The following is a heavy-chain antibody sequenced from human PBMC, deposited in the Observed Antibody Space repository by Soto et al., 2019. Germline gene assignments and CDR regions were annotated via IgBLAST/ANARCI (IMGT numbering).Heavy chain of an antibody. CDR3: ARSLAGTEGDYGRFDP. Sequence: QVQLVQSGAEVKKPGSSVKVSCKASGGTFSSYAISWVRQAPGQGLEWMGGIIPIFGTANYAQKFQGRVTITADESTSTAYMELSSLRSEDTAVYYCARSLAGTEGDYGRFDPWGQGTLVTVSS. CDR1: GGTFSSYA. D-gene: IGHD4-17*01. J-gene: IGHJ5*02. V-gene: IGHV1-69*01. CDR2: IIPIFGTA.